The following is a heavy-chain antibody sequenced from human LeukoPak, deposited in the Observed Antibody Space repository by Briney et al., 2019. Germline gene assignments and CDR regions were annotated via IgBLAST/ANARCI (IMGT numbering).Heavy chain of an antibody. J-gene: IGHJ6*03. CDR3: ARETSQKGAHYMDV. CDR1: GGSISSYY. Sequence: ASETLSLTCTVSGGSISSYYWSWIRQPPGKGLESIGYIYYSGSTNYNPALKSRVAISADTSKNQFSLKLTSVTAADTAVYYCARETSQKGAHYMDVWGKGTTVTISS. D-gene: IGHD3-16*01. V-gene: IGHV4-59*01. CDR2: IYYSGST.